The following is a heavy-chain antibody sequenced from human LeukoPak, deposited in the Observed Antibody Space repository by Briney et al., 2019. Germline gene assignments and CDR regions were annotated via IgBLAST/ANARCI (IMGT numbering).Heavy chain of an antibody. CDR1: GFTFSSYS. J-gene: IGHJ4*02. D-gene: IGHD1-7*01. CDR3: AKRNSGNFPFDS. CDR2: ISRTDDIT. V-gene: IGHV3-23*01. Sequence: PGGSLRLSCAASGFTFSSYSMNWVRQAPGKGLEWVSIISRTDDITYYADSVRGRFTISRDNSKNILYLQMNSLRAEDTAVYYCAKRNSGNFPFDSWGLGTLVTVSS.